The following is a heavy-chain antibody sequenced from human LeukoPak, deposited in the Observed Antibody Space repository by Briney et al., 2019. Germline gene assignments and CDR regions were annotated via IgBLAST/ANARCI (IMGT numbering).Heavy chain of an antibody. CDR3: ATVRAGSNYEPFDY. D-gene: IGHD1-26*01. CDR2: IKTKTEGETT. V-gene: IGHV3-15*01. Sequence: GGSLRLSCAASGFTSGNAWMSWVRQAPGKGLEWVGRIKTKTEGETTDYAAPVKGRFTVSRDDPKNTLYLQMNSLKTEDTAVYYCATVRAGSNYEPFDYWGQGTLVTVSS. CDR1: GFTSGNAW. J-gene: IGHJ4*02.